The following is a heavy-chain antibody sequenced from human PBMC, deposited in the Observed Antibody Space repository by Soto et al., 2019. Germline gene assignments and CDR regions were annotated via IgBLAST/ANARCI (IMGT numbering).Heavy chain of an antibody. V-gene: IGHV1-69*01. J-gene: IGHJ3*02. D-gene: IGHD1-26*01. CDR3: ARRGVANSRDAFDI. CDR1: GGTFSNYA. CDR2: AIPVYGST. Sequence: QVQLVQSGAEVKKPGTSVKVSCEVSGGTFSNYAITWVRQAPGQGLEWLGGAIPVYGSTNYAQKFQGRVTITVGESATTTFMELSSLRSHDTAVYYCARRGVANSRDAFDIWGQGTLVTVS.